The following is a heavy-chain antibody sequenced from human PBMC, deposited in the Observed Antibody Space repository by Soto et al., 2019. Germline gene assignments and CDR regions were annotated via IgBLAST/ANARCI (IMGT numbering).Heavy chain of an antibody. CDR2: INSSGST. V-gene: IGHV4-34*01. J-gene: IGHJ3*02. CDR1: AVSFNTYY. D-gene: IGHD3-10*01. CDR3: ARIRARFSRSAFDI. Sequence: QVQLQQWGAGLLKPSETLSLTCAVYAVSFNTYYWSWIRQPPGKGLEWIGEINSSGSTNYNPSLKSRLTISVDTSKTQCSLRLTSVAAADTAVYYCARIRARFSRSAFDIWGQGTMVTVSS.